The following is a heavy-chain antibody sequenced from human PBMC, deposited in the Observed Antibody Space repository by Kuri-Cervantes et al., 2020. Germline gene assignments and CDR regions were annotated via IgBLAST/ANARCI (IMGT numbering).Heavy chain of an antibody. J-gene: IGHJ3*02. V-gene: IGHV3-23*01. CDR3: AKDRRDGYNYDAFDI. CDR2: ISGSGGTT. D-gene: IGHD5-24*01. CDR1: GFTFSSYA. Sequence: GGSLKISCAASGFTFSSYAINWVRQAPGKGLEWVSAISGSGGTTYYADSVKGRFTISRDNSKNTLDLQMNSLRAEDTALYYCAKDRRDGYNYDAFDIWGQGTMVTVSS.